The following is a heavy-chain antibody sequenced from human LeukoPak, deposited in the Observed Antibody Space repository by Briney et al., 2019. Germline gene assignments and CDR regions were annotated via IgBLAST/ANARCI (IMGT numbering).Heavy chain of an antibody. V-gene: IGHV3-23*01. CDR3: AKDSPYYYDSSGYYDY. D-gene: IGHD3-22*01. CDR1: GFTFSSYA. CDR2: ISGSGGST. J-gene: IGHJ4*02. Sequence: GGSLRLSCAASGFTFSSYAMSWVRQAPGKGPEWVSAISGSGGSTYYADSVKGRFTISRDNSKNTLYLQMNSLRAEDTAVYYCAKDSPYYYDSSGYYDYWGQGTLVTVSS.